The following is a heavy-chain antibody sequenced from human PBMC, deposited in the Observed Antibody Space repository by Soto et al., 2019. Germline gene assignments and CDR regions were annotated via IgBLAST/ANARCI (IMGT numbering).Heavy chain of an antibody. CDR1: GFSLSTSGVS. V-gene: IGHV2-5*02. D-gene: IGHD3-9*01. CDR2: IYWDDDK. J-gene: IGHJ4*02. Sequence: QITLKESGPTLVKPTQTLTLTCTFSGFSLSTSGVSVGWIRQPPGKALEWLALIYWDDDKRYRPSLKSRLTITKDTSKNQVVLTIANMDPVDTATYFCAHSDDYDILTWGQGTLVTVSS. CDR3: AHSDDYDILT.